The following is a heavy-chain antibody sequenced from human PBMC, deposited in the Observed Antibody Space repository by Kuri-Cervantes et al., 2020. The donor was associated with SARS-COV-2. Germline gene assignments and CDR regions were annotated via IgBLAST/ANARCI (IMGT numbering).Heavy chain of an antibody. V-gene: IGHV3-49*04. J-gene: IGHJ4*02. CDR1: GFNFDDYA. CDR3: SVLDFWSGYYNDY. CDR2: IRSKAYGGTT. D-gene: IGHD3-3*01. Sequence: GESLKISCAASGFNFDDYAMSWVRQAPGKGLEWVGFIRSKAYGGTTEYAASVKGRFTISRDDSKSIAYLQMNSLKTEDTAVYYCSVLDFWSGYYNDYWGQGTLVTVSS.